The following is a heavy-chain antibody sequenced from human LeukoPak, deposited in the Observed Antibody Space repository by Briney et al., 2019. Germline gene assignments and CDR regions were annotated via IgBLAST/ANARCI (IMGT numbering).Heavy chain of an antibody. Sequence: PGRSLRLACAASGFTFSSYGMHWVRQAPGKGLEWVAVIWYDGSNRYYADSVKGRFTISRDNSKYTLYLQMNSLRAEDTAVYYCARDGSSGWYWVDYWGQGTLVTVSS. V-gene: IGHV3-33*01. J-gene: IGHJ4*02. D-gene: IGHD6-19*01. CDR1: GFTFSSYG. CDR2: IWYDGSNR. CDR3: ARDGSSGWYWVDY.